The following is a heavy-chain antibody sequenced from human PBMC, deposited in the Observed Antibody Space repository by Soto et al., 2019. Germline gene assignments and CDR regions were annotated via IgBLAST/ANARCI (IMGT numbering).Heavy chain of an antibody. CDR3: ARDTDIAAVGLYYGMDV. D-gene: IGHD6-13*01. Sequence: TLSLTCAISGDSVSSNSAAWNWIRQSPSRGLEWLGRTYYRSKWYNDYAVSVKSRITISPDTSKNQFSLQLNSVTPEDTAVYYCARDTDIAAVGLYYGMDVWGQGTTVTVSS. V-gene: IGHV6-1*01. J-gene: IGHJ6*02. CDR1: GDSVSSNSAA. CDR2: TYYRSKWYN.